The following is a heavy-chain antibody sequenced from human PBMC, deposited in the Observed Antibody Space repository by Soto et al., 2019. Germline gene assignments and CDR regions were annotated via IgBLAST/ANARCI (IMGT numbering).Heavy chain of an antibody. Sequence: QMQLVQSGPEVKKPGTSVNVSCKASGFTFPSSAVQWVRQARGQRLEWIARIVVGSGNTNYAQKFQERLSISRYMSTNTAYMELISVRSEDMAVYYCAAVPYYYDTSGTYFDYWGQGTLVTVSS. CDR3: AAVPYYYDTSGTYFDY. CDR2: IVVGSGNT. J-gene: IGHJ4*02. D-gene: IGHD3-22*01. V-gene: IGHV1-58*01. CDR1: GFTFPSSA.